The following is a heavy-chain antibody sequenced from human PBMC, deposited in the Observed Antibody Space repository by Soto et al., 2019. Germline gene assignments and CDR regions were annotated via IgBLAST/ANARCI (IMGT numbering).Heavy chain of an antibody. D-gene: IGHD3-10*01. CDR3: ARAPITMVRDTSLDY. J-gene: IGHJ4*02. CDR1: GFTFSSYA. CDR2: ISYDGSNK. Sequence: PGGSLRLSCAASGFTFSSYAMHWVRQAPGKGLEWVAVISYDGSNKYYADSVKGRFTISRDTSKNQFSLKLSSVTAADTAVYYCARAPITMVRDTSLDYWGQGTLVTVSS. V-gene: IGHV3-30-3*01.